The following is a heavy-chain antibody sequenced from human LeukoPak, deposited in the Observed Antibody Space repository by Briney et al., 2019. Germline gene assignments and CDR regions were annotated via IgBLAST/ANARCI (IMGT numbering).Heavy chain of an antibody. V-gene: IGHV3-23*01. D-gene: IGHD3-10*01. J-gene: IGHJ4*02. CDR3: AKAEEGDLSYYFDY. Sequence: GGSLRLSCAASGFTFSSYAMSWVRQAPGKGLEWVSAISGSGGSTYYADSVKGRFTISKDNSKNTQYLQMNSLRAEDTAVYYCAKAEEGDLSYYFDYWGQGTLVTISS. CDR2: ISGSGGST. CDR1: GFTFSSYA.